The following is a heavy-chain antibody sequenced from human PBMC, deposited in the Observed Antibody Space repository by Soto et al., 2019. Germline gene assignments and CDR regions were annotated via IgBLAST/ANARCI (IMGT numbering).Heavy chain of an antibody. D-gene: IGHD3-3*01. CDR2: ISNDGRAQ. J-gene: IGHJ5*01. CDR1: AVTINVHG. V-gene: IGHV3-30*03. CDR3: ARDIWSGDYKWFDS. Sequence: QVQLVESGGGVVQPGRSLRLSCTSSAVTINVHGIQWVRQAPGKGLEWVAFISNDGRAQYYADSVKGRFTISRDYSKNTVDLQMNSLRNEETAVYYCARDIWSGDYKWFDSWGPGTLVTVSS.